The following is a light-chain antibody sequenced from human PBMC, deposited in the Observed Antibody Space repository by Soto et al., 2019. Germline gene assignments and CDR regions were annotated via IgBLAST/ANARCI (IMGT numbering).Light chain of an antibody. Sequence: EIVLTQSPGTLSLSPGERATLSCRASQSVSSSYLAWYQQKPGQAPRLLIYGASSRATGIPDRFSGSGSGTDFTLTISRLEPEDFAVYYCQQYRTFGQGTKGDIK. J-gene: IGKJ1*01. V-gene: IGKV3-20*01. CDR1: QSVSSSY. CDR2: GAS. CDR3: QQYRT.